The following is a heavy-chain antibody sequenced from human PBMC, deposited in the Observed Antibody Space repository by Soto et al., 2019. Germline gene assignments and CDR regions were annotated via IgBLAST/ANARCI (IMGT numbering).Heavy chain of an antibody. CDR2: ISAYNGNT. CDR3: ARWVLIGSSPNYGMDV. CDR1: GFTFTSYG. J-gene: IGHJ6*02. Sequence: VASVKVSCKASGFTFTSYGICWVRQSPGQGLEWMGWISAYNGNTNYAQKLQGRVTMTTDTSTSTAYMELRSLRSDDTAVYYCARWVLIGSSPNYGMDVWGQGTTVTVSS. D-gene: IGHD3-16*02. V-gene: IGHV1-18*01.